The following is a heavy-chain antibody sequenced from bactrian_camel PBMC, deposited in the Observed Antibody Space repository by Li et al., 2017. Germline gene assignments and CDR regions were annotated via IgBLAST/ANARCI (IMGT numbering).Heavy chain of an antibody. Sequence: HAQLVESGGGSVQAGGSLTLSCVISGVTASTKHWGWFRQAPGKEREGVSTIEGVGFTTYADSVKGRFTISRDNPKNTLYLQVNSLKPEDTAAYYCATDRAYGASWYHNYWGQGTQVTVS. V-gene: IGHV3S53*01. D-gene: IGHD6*01. CDR2: IEGVGFT. J-gene: IGHJ4*01. CDR3: ATDRAYGASWYHNY. CDR1: GVTASTKH.